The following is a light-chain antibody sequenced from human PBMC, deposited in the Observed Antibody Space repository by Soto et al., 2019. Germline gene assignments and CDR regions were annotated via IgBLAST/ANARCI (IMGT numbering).Light chain of an antibody. Sequence: QSALTQPPSASGSPGQSVTISCTGTSSDVGGYNYVSWYQQHPGKAPKFMIYEVSKRPSGVPDRFSGSKSGNTASLTVSGLQAEDEADYYCSSYAGSNKVVVFGGGTKVTVL. CDR1: SSDVGGYNY. V-gene: IGLV2-8*01. J-gene: IGLJ2*01. CDR3: SSYAGSNKVVV. CDR2: EVS.